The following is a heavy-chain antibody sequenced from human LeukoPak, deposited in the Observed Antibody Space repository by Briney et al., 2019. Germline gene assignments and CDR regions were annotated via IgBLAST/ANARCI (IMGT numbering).Heavy chain of an antibody. CDR3: ARGVTAAASS. CDR1: GDSITTYY. CDR2: INYIGST. D-gene: IGHD6-13*01. Sequence: SETLSLTCTVSGDSITTYYWSWIRQPPGKGLEWIGYINYIGSTNYNPSLKNRVSLSADISKTQFTLRLRSVTAADTAVYFCARGVTAAASSWGQGTLVTVSS. V-gene: IGHV4-59*01. J-gene: IGHJ5*02.